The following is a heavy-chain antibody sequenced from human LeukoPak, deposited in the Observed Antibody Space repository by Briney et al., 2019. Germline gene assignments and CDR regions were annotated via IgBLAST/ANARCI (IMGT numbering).Heavy chain of an antibody. D-gene: IGHD7-27*01. J-gene: IGHJ4*02. V-gene: IGHV1-2*02. CDR3: AIIDWGPENYFDY. Sequence: ASVKVSCKASGYTFTGYYMYWVRQAPGQGLEWMGWINPNSGGTNYAQKFQGRVTMTRDTSISTAYMELSRLRSDDTAVYYCAIIDWGPENYFDYWGQGTLVTVSS. CDR1: GYTFTGYY. CDR2: INPNSGGT.